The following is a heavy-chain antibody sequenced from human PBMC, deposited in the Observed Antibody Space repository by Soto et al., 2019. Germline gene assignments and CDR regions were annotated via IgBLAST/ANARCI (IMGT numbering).Heavy chain of an antibody. Sequence: QVQLVQSGAEVKKPGASVKVSCKASGYTFTSYYMHWVRQAPGQGLEWMGMIGPSGGSTTYAQNFQGRVTMTRDTSTSTVYMALSSMRPADTAVYYCARDRTSGGLFDYWGQGTLVTVSS. CDR2: IGPSGGST. CDR1: GYTFTSYY. D-gene: IGHD2-15*01. J-gene: IGHJ4*02. CDR3: ARDRTSGGLFDY. V-gene: IGHV1-46*01.